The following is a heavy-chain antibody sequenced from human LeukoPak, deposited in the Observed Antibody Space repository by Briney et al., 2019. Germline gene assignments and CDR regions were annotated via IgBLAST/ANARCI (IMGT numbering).Heavy chain of an antibody. CDR2: ISWDGGSR. J-gene: IGHJ4*02. V-gene: IGHV3-43*01. CDR1: GFTFDDYT. Sequence: GGSLRLSCAASGFTFDDYTMHWVRHAPEKGPEWVSLISWDGGSRYYADSVKGRFTMSRDNSKNSLYLQMNSLRTEDTALYYCAKDKGGGYSSSWYYFDYWGQGTLVTVSS. D-gene: IGHD6-13*01. CDR3: AKDKGGGYSSSWYYFDY.